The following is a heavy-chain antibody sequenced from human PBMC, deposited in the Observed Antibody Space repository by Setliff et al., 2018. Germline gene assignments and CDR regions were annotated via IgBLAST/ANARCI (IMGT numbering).Heavy chain of an antibody. V-gene: IGHV1-3*04. CDR2: MNIDNGKT. CDR3: ARVAYGLEYFQY. D-gene: IGHD4-17*01. J-gene: IGHJ1*01. CDR1: GYSFTLYA. Sequence: ASVKVSCKASGYSFTLYAMHWMRQAPGQRLEWMGWMNIDNGKTEYSQEFQDRVTMTRDRSSNTAYMDLSRLTSDDTAVYYCARVAYGLEYFQYWGQGTLVTVSS.